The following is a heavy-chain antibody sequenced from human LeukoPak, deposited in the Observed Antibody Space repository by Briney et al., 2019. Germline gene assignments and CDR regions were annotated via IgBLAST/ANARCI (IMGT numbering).Heavy chain of an antibody. J-gene: IGHJ4*02. CDR1: GFTFSGYS. CDR3: AREGPRGNSQFDY. D-gene: IGHD2/OR15-2a*01. V-gene: IGHV3-21*01. CDR2: FGTRSTSI. Sequence: PGGSLRLSCTASGFTFSGYSMNWIRQAPGKGLEWVSSFGTRSTSIYHAGSVKGRFAISRDNAKNSLYLQMNSLRAEDTALYYCAREGPRGNSQFDYWGQGTLVTVSS.